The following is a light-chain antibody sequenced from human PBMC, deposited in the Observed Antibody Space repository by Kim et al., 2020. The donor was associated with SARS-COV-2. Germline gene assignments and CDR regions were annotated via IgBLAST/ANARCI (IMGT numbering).Light chain of an antibody. V-gene: IGLV3-21*04. CDR2: YDS. CDR1: NIGSKS. J-gene: IGLJ1*01. CDR3: QVWDSSSDHNYV. Sequence: SYELTQPPSVSVAPGKTARITCGGNNIGSKSVHWYQQKPGQAPVLVIYYDSDRPSGIPERFSGSNSGNTATMTISRVEAGDEADYYCQVWDSSSDHNYVFGTGNKVTVL.